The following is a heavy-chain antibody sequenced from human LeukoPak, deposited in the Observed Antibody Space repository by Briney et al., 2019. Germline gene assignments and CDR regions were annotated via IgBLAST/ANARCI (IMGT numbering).Heavy chain of an antibody. CDR2: INHSGST. J-gene: IGHJ3*02. CDR3: ARLPLDYYDSSGYALGAFDI. CDR1: GGSFSGYY. V-gene: IGHV4-34*01. D-gene: IGHD3-22*01. Sequence: SETLSLTCAVYGGSFSGYYWSWIRQPPGKGLEWIGEINHSGSTNYNPSLKSRVTISVDTSKNQFSLKLSSVTAADTAVYYCARLPLDYYDSSGYALGAFDIWGQGTMVTVSS.